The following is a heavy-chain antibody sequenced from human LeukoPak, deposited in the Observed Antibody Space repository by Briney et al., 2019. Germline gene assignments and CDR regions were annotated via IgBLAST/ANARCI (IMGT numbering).Heavy chain of an antibody. Sequence: GGSLRLSCAASAFTFSTYSMNWVRQAPGKGLQWVSYISSSGSAIYYADSVKGRFTISRDNAKSSLYLQMNSLRAEDTAVYYCAGGTRDSGLKWGPGTSVTVSS. V-gene: IGHV3-48*04. D-gene: IGHD6-19*01. J-gene: IGHJ4*02. CDR2: ISSSGSAI. CDR3: AGGTRDSGLK. CDR1: AFTFSTYS.